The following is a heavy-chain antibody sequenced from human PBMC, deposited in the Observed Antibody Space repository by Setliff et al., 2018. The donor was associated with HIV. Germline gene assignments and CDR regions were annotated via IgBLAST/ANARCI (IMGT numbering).Heavy chain of an antibody. J-gene: IGHJ4*02. CDR3: ARGLMVNDADPFDY. Sequence: ASVKVSCKASGYTFTGYYMHWVRQAPGQGLEWMGWINPNSGGTNYAQKFQGRVTMTRDTSISTAYMELSRLRSDDTAVYYCARGLMVNDADPFDYWGQGALVTVSS. CDR1: GYTFTGYY. D-gene: IGHD2-8*01. V-gene: IGHV1-2*02. CDR2: INPNSGGT.